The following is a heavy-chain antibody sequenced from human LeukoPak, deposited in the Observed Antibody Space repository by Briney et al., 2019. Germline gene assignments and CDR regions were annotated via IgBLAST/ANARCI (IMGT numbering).Heavy chain of an antibody. CDR1: GFTFSSYA. CDR3: AKAFGGDYYDSSGYHPFDY. D-gene: IGHD3-22*01. CDR2: ISGSGGST. Sequence: GGSLRLSCAASGFTFSSYAMSWVRQAPGKGLEWVSAISGSGGSTYYADSVKGRFTISRDNSKNTLYLQMNSLRAVDTAVYYCAKAFGGDYYDSSGYHPFDYWGQGTLVTVSS. J-gene: IGHJ4*02. V-gene: IGHV3-23*01.